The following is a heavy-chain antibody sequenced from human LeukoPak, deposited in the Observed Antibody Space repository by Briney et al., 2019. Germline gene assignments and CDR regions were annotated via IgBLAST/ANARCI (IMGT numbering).Heavy chain of an antibody. Sequence: PGGSLRLSCAASGFTFSNAWMSWVRQAPGKGLEWVGRIKSKTDGGTTDYAAPVKGRFTISRDDSKNTLYLQMNSLKNGDTAVYYCTTEDDYVWGSYRLYWGQGTLVTVSS. V-gene: IGHV3-15*01. CDR2: IKSKTDGGTT. CDR3: TTEDDYVWGSYRLY. D-gene: IGHD3-16*02. J-gene: IGHJ4*02. CDR1: GFTFSNAW.